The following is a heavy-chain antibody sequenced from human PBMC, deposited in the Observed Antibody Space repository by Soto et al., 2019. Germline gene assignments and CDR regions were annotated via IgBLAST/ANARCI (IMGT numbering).Heavy chain of an antibody. J-gene: IGHJ5*02. CDR1: GGSISSSSYF. V-gene: IGHV4-39*01. CDR2: IYYSGST. CDR3: ARHPSDFWFDP. D-gene: IGHD2-21*02. Sequence: SETLSLTCTFSGGSISSSSYFLGWIRQPPGKGLEWIGSIYYSGSTYYNPSLKSRVTVSVDTSKNQFSLKLSSVTAADTAVYYCARHPSDFWFDPWGQGTLVTSPQ.